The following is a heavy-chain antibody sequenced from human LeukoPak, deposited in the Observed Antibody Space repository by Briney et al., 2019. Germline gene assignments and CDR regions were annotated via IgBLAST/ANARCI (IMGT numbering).Heavy chain of an antibody. CDR1: GFTFSSYS. J-gene: IGHJ3*02. Sequence: GGSLRLSCAASGFTFSSYSMNWVRQAPGKGLEWVSSISSRSSYIYYADSVKGRFTISRDNAKNSLYLQMNSLRAEDTAVYYCARVPTGRGAFDIWGQGTMVTVSS. V-gene: IGHV3-21*01. D-gene: IGHD4-17*01. CDR3: ARVPTGRGAFDI. CDR2: ISSRSSYI.